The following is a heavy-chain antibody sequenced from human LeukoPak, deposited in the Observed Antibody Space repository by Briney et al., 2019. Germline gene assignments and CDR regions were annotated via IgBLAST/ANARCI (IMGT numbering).Heavy chain of an antibody. Sequence: SETLSLTCTVSGGSISNYYWSWIRQPPGKGLEWIGSIYYSGSTYYNPSLKSRVIISVDTSKNQFSLKLSSVTAADTAVYYCASLRERSYYARGFDYWGQGTLVTVSS. CDR2: IYYSGST. V-gene: IGHV4-39*01. CDR3: ASLRERSYYARGFDY. D-gene: IGHD1-26*01. CDR1: GGSISNYY. J-gene: IGHJ4*02.